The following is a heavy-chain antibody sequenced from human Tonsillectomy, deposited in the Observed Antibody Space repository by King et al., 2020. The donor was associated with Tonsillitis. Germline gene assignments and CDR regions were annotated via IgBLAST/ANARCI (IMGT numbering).Heavy chain of an antibody. D-gene: IGHD4-17*01. CDR2: IYTIGST. CDR3: ARDWAVTTAKNVFDI. Sequence: QLQESGPGLVKPSETLSLTCTVSGASINTYYWSWIRQPAGRGLEWIGRIYTIGSTNYNPSLKSRVTMSIDTSKNQFSLKLSSVTAAEPAVYYCARDWAVTTAKNVFDIWGQGTIVTVSS. J-gene: IGHJ3*02. V-gene: IGHV4-4*07. CDR1: GASINTYY.